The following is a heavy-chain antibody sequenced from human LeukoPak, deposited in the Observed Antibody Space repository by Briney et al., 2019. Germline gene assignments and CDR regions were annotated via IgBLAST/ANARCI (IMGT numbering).Heavy chain of an antibody. D-gene: IGHD3-3*01. CDR1: GFTFSSYW. V-gene: IGHV3-7*01. Sequence: PGGSLRLSCVVSGFTFSSYWMSWVRQAPGKGLEWVANIKQDGSEKYYVDSVKGRFTISRDNAKNSLYLQMNSLRAEDTAVYYCARVNLDYDFWSGEDAFDIWGQGTMVTVSS. CDR3: ARVNLDYDFWSGEDAFDI. J-gene: IGHJ3*02. CDR2: IKQDGSEK.